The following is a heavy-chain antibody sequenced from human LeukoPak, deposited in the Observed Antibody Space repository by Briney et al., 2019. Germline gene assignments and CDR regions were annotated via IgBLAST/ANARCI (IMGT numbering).Heavy chain of an antibody. Sequence: SETLSLTCTVSGASISSYYWSWIRQPPGKGLEWIGDIYYSGSIKYNPSLKSRVTMSVDTSKNQFSLKLSSVTAADTAIYYCARENPSGYYNRPIDYWGQETLVTVSS. CDR1: GASISSYY. CDR3: ARENPSGYYNRPIDY. J-gene: IGHJ4*02. CDR2: IYYSGSI. D-gene: IGHD3-22*01. V-gene: IGHV4-59*01.